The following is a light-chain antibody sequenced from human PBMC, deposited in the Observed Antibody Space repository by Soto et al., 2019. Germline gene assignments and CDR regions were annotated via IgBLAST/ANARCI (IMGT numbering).Light chain of an antibody. CDR3: QQYNGYLLT. Sequence: DIQMTQSPSTLSASVGDRVNITCRASQSISYWLAWYQQKPGKAPKLLIYKASSLESGVPSRFSGSGSGTEFTLTISSLQPDDFATYYCQQYNGYLLTFGGGTKVEIK. CDR1: QSISYW. V-gene: IGKV1-5*03. J-gene: IGKJ4*01. CDR2: KAS.